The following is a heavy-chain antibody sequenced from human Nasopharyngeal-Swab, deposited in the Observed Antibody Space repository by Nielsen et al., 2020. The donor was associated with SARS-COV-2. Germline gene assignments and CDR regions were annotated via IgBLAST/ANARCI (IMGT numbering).Heavy chain of an antibody. V-gene: IGHV5-51*01. J-gene: IGHJ4*02. CDR3: ARQGDIVVVPAASALDY. D-gene: IGHD2-2*01. Sequence: WIRQPPGKGLEWIGIIYPGDSDTRYSPSFQGQVTISADKSISTAYLQWSSLKASDTAMYYCARQGDIVVVPAASALDYWGQGTLVTVSS. CDR2: IYPGDSDT.